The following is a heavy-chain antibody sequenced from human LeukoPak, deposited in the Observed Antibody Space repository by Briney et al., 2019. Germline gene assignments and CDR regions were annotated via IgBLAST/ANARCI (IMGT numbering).Heavy chain of an antibody. CDR1: GGSFSGYY. V-gene: IGHV4-34*12. D-gene: IGHD2-8*01. Sequence: PSETLSLTCAVYGGSFSGYYWSWLRQAPGKGLEWIGEIVHFGRTNYNPSLKSRVALSVDTSKNQFSLRLTSVTAADTAVYYCARSMYSMKTYPFDYWSQGTLVTVSS. J-gene: IGHJ4*02. CDR3: ARSMYSMKTYPFDY. CDR2: IVHFGRT.